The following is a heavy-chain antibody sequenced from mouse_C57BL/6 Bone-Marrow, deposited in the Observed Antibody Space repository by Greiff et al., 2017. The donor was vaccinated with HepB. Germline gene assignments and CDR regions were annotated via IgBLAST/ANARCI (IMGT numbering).Heavy chain of an antibody. Sequence: QVQLQQSGAELVRPGASVTLSCKASGYTFTDYEMHWVKQTPVHGLEWIGAIDPETGGTAYNQKFKGKAILTADKSSSTAYMELRSLTSEDSAVYYWTRRHYYGSSTGYFDYWGQGTTLTVSS. D-gene: IGHD1-1*01. CDR1: GYTFTDYE. CDR3: TRRHYYGSSTGYFDY. J-gene: IGHJ2*01. CDR2: IDPETGGT. V-gene: IGHV1-15*01.